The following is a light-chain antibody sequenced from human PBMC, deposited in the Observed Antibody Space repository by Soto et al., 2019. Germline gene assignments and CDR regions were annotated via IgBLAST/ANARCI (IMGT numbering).Light chain of an antibody. V-gene: IGLV2-18*02. Sequence: QSALTQPPSVSGSPGQSVTISCTGTSSDVGSYNRVSWYQQPPGTAPKLMIYEVNNRPSGVPDRFSGSKSGNTASLTISGLQAEDEADYYCSSYTSSSLIFGGGTKLTVL. CDR3: SSYTSSSLI. J-gene: IGLJ2*01. CDR1: SSDVGSYNR. CDR2: EVN.